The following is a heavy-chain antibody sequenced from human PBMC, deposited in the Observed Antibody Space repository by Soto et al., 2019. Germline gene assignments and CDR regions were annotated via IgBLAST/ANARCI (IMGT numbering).Heavy chain of an antibody. CDR3: ARVWYSSKCMDV. Sequence: QVQLQESGPGLVKPSETLSLTCTVSGGPISSYYWSWIRQAPGKGLEWIGYMYYSGSTNSNPSLKSRVTISVDTSNNQLSLKLSSVTAADTAIYYCARVWYSSKCMDVWGQGTTVTVSS. CDR1: GGPISSYY. D-gene: IGHD6-13*01. V-gene: IGHV4-59*01. CDR2: MYYSGST. J-gene: IGHJ6*02.